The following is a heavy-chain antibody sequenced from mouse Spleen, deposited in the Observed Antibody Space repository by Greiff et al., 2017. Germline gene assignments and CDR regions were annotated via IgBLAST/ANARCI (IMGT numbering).Heavy chain of an antibody. CDR3: ARQRGYDYAMDY. CDR1: GFTFSSYA. Sequence: DVRLVESGGGLVKPGGSLKLSCAASGFTFSSYAMSWVRQTPEKRLEWVATISSGGSYTYYPDSVKGRFTISRDNAKNTLYLQMSSLRSEDTAMYYCARQRGYDYAMDYWGQGTSVTVSS. D-gene: IGHD2-3*01. V-gene: IGHV5-9-1*01. CDR2: ISSGGSYT. J-gene: IGHJ4*01.